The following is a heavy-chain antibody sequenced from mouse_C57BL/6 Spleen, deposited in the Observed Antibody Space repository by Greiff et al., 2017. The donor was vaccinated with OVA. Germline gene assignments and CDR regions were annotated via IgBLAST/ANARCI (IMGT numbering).Heavy chain of an antibody. CDR3: ARSDGIYYAMDY. J-gene: IGHJ4*01. Sequence: QVQLQQSGAELVRPGTSVKLSCKASGYTFTSYWMHWVKQRPGQGLEWIGVIDPSDSYTNYNQKFKGKATLTVDTSSSTAYMQLSSLTSEDSAVYYCARSDGIYYAMDYWGQGTSVTVSS. CDR1: GYTFTSYW. CDR2: IDPSDSYT. V-gene: IGHV1-59*01.